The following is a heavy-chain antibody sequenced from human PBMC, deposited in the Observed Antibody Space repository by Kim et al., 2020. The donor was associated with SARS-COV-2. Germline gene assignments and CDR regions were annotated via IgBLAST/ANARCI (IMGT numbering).Heavy chain of an antibody. Sequence: SETLSLTCTVSGGSVSSGSYYWSWIRQPPGKGLEWIGYIYYSGSTNYNPSLKSRVTISVDTSKNQFSLKLSSVTAADTAVYYCARAGGQYYDSSGYYLDWGQGTLVTVSS. J-gene: IGHJ4*02. CDR2: IYYSGST. V-gene: IGHV4-61*01. CDR3: ARAGGQYYDSSGYYLD. D-gene: IGHD3-22*01. CDR1: GGSVSSGSYY.